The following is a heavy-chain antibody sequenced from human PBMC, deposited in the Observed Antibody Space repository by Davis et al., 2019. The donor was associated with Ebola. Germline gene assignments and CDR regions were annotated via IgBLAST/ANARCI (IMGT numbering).Heavy chain of an antibody. J-gene: IGHJ3*02. Sequence: GGSLRLSCAASGFTFSSYGMHWVRQAPGKGLEWVAVISYDGSNKYYADSVKGRFTISRDNSKNTLYLQMNSLRAEDTAVYYCARGTDWIDAYAFDIWGQGTMVTVSS. D-gene: IGHD2-21*01. CDR3: ARGTDWIDAYAFDI. V-gene: IGHV3-30*03. CDR1: GFTFSSYG. CDR2: ISYDGSNK.